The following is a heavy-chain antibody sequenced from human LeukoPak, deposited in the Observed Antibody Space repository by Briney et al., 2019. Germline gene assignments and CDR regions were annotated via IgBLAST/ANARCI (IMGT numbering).Heavy chain of an antibody. D-gene: IGHD3-16*01. CDR1: GFTFSSYA. V-gene: IGHV3-23*01. CDR3: AKGGTYFDS. J-gene: IGHJ4*02. Sequence: GGSLRLSCAASGFTFSSYAMSWVRQAPGKGLEWVSSISDSGERTYYAESVKGRVTISRDNSKNTLSLQMNNLRAEDRAVYYCAKGGTYFDSWGQGILVTVSS. CDR2: ISDSGERT.